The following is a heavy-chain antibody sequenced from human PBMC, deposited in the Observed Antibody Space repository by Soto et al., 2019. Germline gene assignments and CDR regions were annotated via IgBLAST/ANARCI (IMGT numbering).Heavy chain of an antibody. V-gene: IGHV1-8*01. CDR2: MNPNSGNT. D-gene: IGHD2-2*01. J-gene: IGHJ4*02. CDR1: GYTFINYD. Sequence: QVQLVQSGAEVKNPGASVKVSCRASGYTFINYDINWVRQATGQGLEWMGWMNPNSGNTGYAEKFQGRITMTRNTSITTAYMDLSSLSSGDTAVYYCARGPSTDYWGQGTLVTVSS. CDR3: ARGPSTDY.